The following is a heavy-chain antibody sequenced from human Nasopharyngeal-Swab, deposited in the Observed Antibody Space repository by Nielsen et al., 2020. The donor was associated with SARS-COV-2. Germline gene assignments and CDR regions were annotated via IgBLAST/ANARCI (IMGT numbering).Heavy chain of an antibody. CDR1: GFTFTSSA. CDR3: AAGVYYDFWSGYPPLDY. CDR2: IVVGSGNT. J-gene: IGHJ4*02. Sequence: SVKVSCKASGFTFTSSAVQWVRQARGQRLEWIGWIVVGSGNTNYKQKFQEGVTITRDMSTSTAYMELSSLRSEDTAVYYCAAGVYYDFWSGYPPLDYWGQGTLVTVSS. D-gene: IGHD3-3*01. V-gene: IGHV1-58*01.